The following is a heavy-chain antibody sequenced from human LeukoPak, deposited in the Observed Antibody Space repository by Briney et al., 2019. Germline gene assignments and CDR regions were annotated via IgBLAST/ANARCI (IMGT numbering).Heavy chain of an antibody. CDR2: IIPTLGIA. CDR1: GGTFSSYA. Sequence: SVKVSCKASGGTFSSYAISWVRQAPEQGLEWTASIIPTLGIANYAQKFQGRVTITADKSTSTVYMGLSSLRSEDTAVYYCAMQAHYYDSSGYYAPLNGMDVWGQGTTVTVSS. J-gene: IGHJ6*02. V-gene: IGHV1-69*04. D-gene: IGHD3-22*01. CDR3: AMQAHYYDSSGYYAPLNGMDV.